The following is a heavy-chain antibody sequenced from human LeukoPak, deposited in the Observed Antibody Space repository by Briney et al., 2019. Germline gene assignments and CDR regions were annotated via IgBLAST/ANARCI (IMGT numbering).Heavy chain of an antibody. CDR1: GFAFTSHA. CDR3: AKALNRLGELLSSIDY. D-gene: IGHD3-10*01. J-gene: IGHJ4*02. CDR2: ISGSGGRT. V-gene: IGHV3-23*01. Sequence: GGSLRLSCAASGFAFTSHATIWVRQVPGRGLEWVSGISGSGGRTNYADSVKGRFTISRDNSKSTLYLQMNSLRTEDTAVYYCAKALNRLGELLSSIDYWGQGILVTVSS.